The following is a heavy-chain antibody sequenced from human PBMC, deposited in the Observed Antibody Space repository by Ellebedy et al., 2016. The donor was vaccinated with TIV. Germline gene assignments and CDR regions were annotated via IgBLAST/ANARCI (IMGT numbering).Heavy chain of an antibody. J-gene: IGHJ2*01. V-gene: IGHV3-74*01. CDR2: IYTDGSST. CDR1: GFTFSRYW. Sequence: PGGSLRLSCAASGFTFSRYWMHWVRQAPGKGLEWVSRIYTDGSSTNYADSVKGRFTISRDNAKNTLYLQMNILRAEDTAVYYCARDDDPNSGYDPYYYFDLWGRGTLVTVSS. CDR3: ARDDDPNSGYDPYYYFDL. D-gene: IGHD5-12*01.